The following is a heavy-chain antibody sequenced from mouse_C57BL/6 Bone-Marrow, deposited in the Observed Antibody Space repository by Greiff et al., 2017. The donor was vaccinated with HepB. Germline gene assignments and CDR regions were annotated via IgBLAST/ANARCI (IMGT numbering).Heavy chain of an antibody. CDR1: GFTFSSYA. Sequence: EVHLVESGGGLVKPGGSLKLSCAASGFTFSSYAMSWVRQTPEKRLEWVATISDGGSYTYYPDNVKGRFTISRDNAKNNLYLQMSHLKSEDTAMYYCARGHTVDYWGQGTTLTVSS. CDR3: ARGHTVDY. J-gene: IGHJ2*01. CDR2: ISDGGSYT. V-gene: IGHV5-4*01.